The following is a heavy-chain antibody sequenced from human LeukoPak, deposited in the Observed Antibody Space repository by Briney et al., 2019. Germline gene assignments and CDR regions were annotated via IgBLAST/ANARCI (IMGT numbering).Heavy chain of an antibody. J-gene: IGHJ4*02. Sequence: SETLSLTCAVYGGSFSGYYWSWIRQPPGKGLEWIGEINHSGSTNYNPSLKSRVTISVDTSKNQFSLKLSSVTAADTAVYYCARYVTTVEYFDYLGQGTLVTVSS. V-gene: IGHV4-34*01. D-gene: IGHD4-17*01. CDR1: GGSFSGYY. CDR2: INHSGST. CDR3: ARYVTTVEYFDY.